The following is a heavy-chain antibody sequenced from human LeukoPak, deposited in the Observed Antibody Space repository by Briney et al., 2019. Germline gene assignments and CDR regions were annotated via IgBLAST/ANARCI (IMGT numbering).Heavy chain of an antibody. V-gene: IGHV1-2*02. J-gene: IGHJ6*02. CDR2: INPNSGGT. D-gene: IGHD3-22*01. CDR1: GYTFTGYY. Sequence: ASVKVSCKASGYTFTGYYMHWVRQAPGQGLEWMGWINPNSGGTNYAQRFQGRVTMTRDTSISTAYMELSRLRSDDTAVYYCARESIYYYYDKGGMVGGMDVWGQGTTVTVSS. CDR3: ARESIYYYYDKGGMVGGMDV.